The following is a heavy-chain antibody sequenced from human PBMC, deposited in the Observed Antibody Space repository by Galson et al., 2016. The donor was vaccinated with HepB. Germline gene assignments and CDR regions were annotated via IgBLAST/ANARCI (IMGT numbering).Heavy chain of an antibody. V-gene: IGHV3-30*03. Sequence: SLRLSCAASGFNFSVYGMHWVRQAPGKGLEWVAVISFDGSNEYYADSVKGRFTISRDNSKNTLYLQMNSLRAEDTAVYYCARDLYSSASWYPFDPWGQGTLVTVSS. D-gene: IGHD6-13*01. CDR3: ARDLYSSASWYPFDP. CDR1: GFNFSVYG. CDR2: ISFDGSNE. J-gene: IGHJ5*02.